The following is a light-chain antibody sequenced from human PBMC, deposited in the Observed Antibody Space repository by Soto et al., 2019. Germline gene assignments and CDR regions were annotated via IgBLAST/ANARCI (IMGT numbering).Light chain of an antibody. Sequence: EIVMTQSPATLSVSPGERATLSCRASQSVSSNFAWYQQKPGQAPRLLIYGASTRATGIPARFSGSGSGTEVTPTISSLQSEELSVYYGQQYNNWPPETCGQGTKVEI. CDR3: QQYNNWPPET. J-gene: IGKJ1*01. CDR1: QSVSSN. V-gene: IGKV3-15*01. CDR2: GAS.